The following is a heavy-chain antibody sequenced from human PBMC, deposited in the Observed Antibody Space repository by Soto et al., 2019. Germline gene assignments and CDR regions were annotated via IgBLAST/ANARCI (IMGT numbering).Heavy chain of an antibody. D-gene: IGHD3-10*01. V-gene: IGHV1-18*04. Sequence: QVQLVQSGAEVKKPGASVKVSCKASGYTFTSYGISWVRQAPGQGREWMGWSSAYNGNTNYAQKLQGRVTMTTETSTSTAYMELRSLRSDDTAVYYCARGGGYYGSGRIYYYGMDVWGQGTTVTVSS. CDR2: SSAYNGNT. CDR3: ARGGGYYGSGRIYYYGMDV. CDR1: GYTFTSYG. J-gene: IGHJ6*02.